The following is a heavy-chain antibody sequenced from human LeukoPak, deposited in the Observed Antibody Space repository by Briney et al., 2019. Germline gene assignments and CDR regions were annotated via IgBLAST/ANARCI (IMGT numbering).Heavy chain of an antibody. D-gene: IGHD5-18*01. Sequence: PGGSLRLSCAASGFTFSSYSMNWVRQAPGKGLEWVSYVSSSSIYYADSVKGRFTISRDNAKNSLYLQMNSLRAEDTAVYYCAREPYSYGFDYWGQGTLVTVSS. CDR2: VSSSSI. CDR1: GFTFSSYS. V-gene: IGHV3-48*01. J-gene: IGHJ4*02. CDR3: AREPYSYGFDY.